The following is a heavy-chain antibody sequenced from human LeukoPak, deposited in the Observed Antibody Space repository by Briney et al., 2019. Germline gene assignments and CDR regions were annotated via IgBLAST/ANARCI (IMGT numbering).Heavy chain of an antibody. CDR1: GFTFTTYW. V-gene: IGHV3-7*01. CDR3: ATYRQVLLPFES. CDR2: INQDGTEK. Sequence: GGSLRLSCAASGFTFTTYWMSWVRQFPGKGLEWVANINQDGTEKYYVDSVKGRFTISRDNAKNSLYLQMNSLRAEDTAVYYCATYRQVLLPFESWGQGTLVTVSS. J-gene: IGHJ4*02. D-gene: IGHD2-8*02.